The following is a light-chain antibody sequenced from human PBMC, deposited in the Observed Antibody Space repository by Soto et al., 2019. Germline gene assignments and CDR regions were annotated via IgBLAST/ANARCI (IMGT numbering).Light chain of an antibody. J-gene: IGKJ5*01. CDR2: AAS. CDR1: QALSNY. V-gene: IGKV1-9*01. CDR3: QQLHGYPIT. Sequence: DIQLPQSPSVLSASVGDTVTITCRASQALSNYLAWYQQKPGKAPKLLIYAASNFQSGVPSRFSGSGSGTHFTLTISSLQPEDFATYYCQQLHGYPITFGQGTRLEIK.